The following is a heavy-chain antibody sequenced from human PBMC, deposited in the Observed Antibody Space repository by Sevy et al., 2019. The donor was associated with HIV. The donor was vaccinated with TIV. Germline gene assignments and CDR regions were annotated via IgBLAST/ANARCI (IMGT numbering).Heavy chain of an antibody. V-gene: IGHV3-7*01. D-gene: IGHD4-17*01. CDR1: GFTFSSYW. CDR3: ARDGSDYAFDY. J-gene: IGHJ4*02. Sequence: GGSQRLSCAASGFTFSSYWMSWVRQAPGKGLEWVANIKQDGSEKYYVDSVKGRFTISRDNAKNSLYLQMNSLRAEDTAVYYCARDGSDYAFDYWGQGTLVTVSS. CDR2: IKQDGSEK.